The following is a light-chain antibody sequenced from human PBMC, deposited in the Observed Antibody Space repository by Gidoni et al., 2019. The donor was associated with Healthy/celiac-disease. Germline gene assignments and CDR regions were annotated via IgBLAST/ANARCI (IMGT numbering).Light chain of an antibody. Sequence: DIVMTQSPDSLAVYLGERATINCKSSQSVLYSSNNKNYLAWYQQKQGQPPKLLIYWASTRESGVPDRFSGSGSGTDFTLTISSLQAEDVAVYYCQQYYSTPLTFGGGTKVEIK. CDR2: WAS. V-gene: IGKV4-1*01. CDR3: QQYYSTPLT. CDR1: QSVLYSSNNKNY. J-gene: IGKJ4*01.